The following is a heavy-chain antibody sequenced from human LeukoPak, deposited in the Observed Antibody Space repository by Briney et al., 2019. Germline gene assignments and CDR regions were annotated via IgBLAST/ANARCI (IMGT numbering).Heavy chain of an antibody. J-gene: IGHJ3*02. CDR3: ARDGSGSYHLDAFDI. Sequence: ASVKVSCKASGYTFTSYYMHWVRQAPGQGLEWMGIINPSGGSTSYAQKFQGRVTMTRDTSTSTVYMELSSLGSEDTAVYYCARDGSGSYHLDAFDIWGQGTMVTVSS. CDR2: INPSGGST. CDR1: GYTFTSYY. D-gene: IGHD1-26*01. V-gene: IGHV1-46*01.